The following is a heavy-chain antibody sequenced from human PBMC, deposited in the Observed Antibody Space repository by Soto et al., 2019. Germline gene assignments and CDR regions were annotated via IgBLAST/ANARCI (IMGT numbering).Heavy chain of an antibody. Sequence: ESGPTLVNPTQTLTLTCTFSGFSLSTSGMCVSWIRQPPGKALEWLALIDWDDDKYYSTSLKTRLTISKDTSKNQVVLTMTNMDPVDTATYYCARILAVAGTGHFDYWGQGTLVTVSS. CDR3: ARILAVAGTGHFDY. D-gene: IGHD6-19*01. J-gene: IGHJ4*02. CDR2: IDWDDDK. V-gene: IGHV2-70*01. CDR1: GFSLSTSGMC.